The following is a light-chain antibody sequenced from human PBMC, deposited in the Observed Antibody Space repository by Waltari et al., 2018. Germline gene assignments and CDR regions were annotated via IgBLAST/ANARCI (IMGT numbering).Light chain of an antibody. J-gene: IGLJ3*02. V-gene: IGLV2-14*03. CDR1: SSDVGAYDY. CDR3: SAYTKSTTRYWV. Sequence: QSALTQPASVSGSPGQSITISCTGTSSDVGAYDYVSWYQQHPGKAPKPLIYDVNKRPSGVSHRFSGSKSGNTASLTISGLQAEDEANYFCSAYTKSTTRYWVFGGGTKVTVL. CDR2: DVN.